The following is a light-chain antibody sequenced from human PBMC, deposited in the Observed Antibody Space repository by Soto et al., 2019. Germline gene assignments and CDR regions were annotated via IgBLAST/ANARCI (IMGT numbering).Light chain of an antibody. V-gene: IGKV1-39*01. CDR2: AAS. CDR3: LLDFGYFWA. CDR1: QTVSSY. Sequence: DIQLTQSPSSLSASVGDRVTITCRASQTVSSYLHWYQQKPGKVPKLLIYAASTLQSGVPSRFRGSGSGTDFTLTISSLQPEDFATYYCLLDFGYFWAFGQGTKV. J-gene: IGKJ1*01.